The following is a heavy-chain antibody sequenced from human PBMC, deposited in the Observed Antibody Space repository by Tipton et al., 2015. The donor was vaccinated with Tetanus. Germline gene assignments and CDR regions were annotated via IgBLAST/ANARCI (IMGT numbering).Heavy chain of an antibody. V-gene: IGHV1-2*06. CDR2: INPATGDS. D-gene: IGHD6-19*01. J-gene: IGHJ4*02. CDR1: GYTFTGYY. Sequence: QLVQSGAEVKKPGASVKVSCKASGYTFTGYYLHWVRQAPGQGLEWMGRINPATGDSTYAQKYQDRVSMTRDTSITTAYMELRRLTSDGTAVYFCATSLEPGIAVAGYYFDYWGQGTPVTVSS. CDR3: ATSLEPGIAVAGYYFDY.